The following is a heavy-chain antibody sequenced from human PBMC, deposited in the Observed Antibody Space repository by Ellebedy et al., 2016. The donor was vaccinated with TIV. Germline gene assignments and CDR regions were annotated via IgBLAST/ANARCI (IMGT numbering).Heavy chain of an antibody. J-gene: IGHJ6*02. CDR2: IYYSGST. CDR3: ARLAYYYDSSGQPTFYGMDV. V-gene: IGHV4-39*07. Sequence: SETLSLTCTVSGGSISSSSYYWGWIRQPPGKGLEWIGNIYYSGSTYYNPSLKSRVIISIDTSKNQFSLKLSSVTAAETAVYYCARLAYYYDSSGQPTFYGMDVWGQGTTVTVSS. D-gene: IGHD3-22*01. CDR1: GGSISSSSYY.